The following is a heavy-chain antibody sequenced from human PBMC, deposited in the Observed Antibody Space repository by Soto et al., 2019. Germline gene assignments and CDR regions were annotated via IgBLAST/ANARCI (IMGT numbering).Heavy chain of an antibody. D-gene: IGHD3-3*01. CDR3: AKDTRYDFWSGAYFDY. CDR2: INWNGGSI. J-gene: IGHJ4*02. Sequence: EVQLVESGGGLVQPGRSLRLSCATSGFTFDEYVMHWVRQVPGKGLEWVSGINWNGGSIGYVDSVKGRFTISRDNAKNSLYLQMNSLRAEDTALYYCAKDTRYDFWSGAYFDYWGQGTLVTVS. V-gene: IGHV3-9*01. CDR1: GFTFDEYV.